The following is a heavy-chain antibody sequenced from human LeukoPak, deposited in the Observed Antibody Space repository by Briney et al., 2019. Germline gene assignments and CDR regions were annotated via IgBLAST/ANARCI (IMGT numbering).Heavy chain of an antibody. CDR3: ARDRSQYDSSGYYDP. J-gene: IGHJ5*02. CDR2: IIPILGTA. CDR1: GGTFISYA. V-gene: IGHV1-69*13. D-gene: IGHD3-22*01. Sequence: ASVKVSCKASGGTFISYAISWVRQAPGQGLEWMGGIIPILGTANYAQKFQGRVTITADESTSTAYMELSSLRSEDTAVYYCARDRSQYDSSGYYDPWGQGTLVTVSS.